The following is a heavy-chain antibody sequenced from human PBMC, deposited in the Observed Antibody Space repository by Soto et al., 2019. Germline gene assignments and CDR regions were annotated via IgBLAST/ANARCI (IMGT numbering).Heavy chain of an antibody. CDR3: ARGLFVVVTAASYYFDY. Sequence: PSETLSLTCAVYGGSFIGYYWSWILQPPGKGLEWIGEINHSGSTNYNPSLKSRVTISVDTSKNQFSLKLSSVTAADTAVYYCARGLFVVVTAASYYFDYWGQGTLVTVSS. V-gene: IGHV4-34*01. D-gene: IGHD2-21*02. CDR1: GGSFIGYY. CDR2: INHSGST. J-gene: IGHJ4*02.